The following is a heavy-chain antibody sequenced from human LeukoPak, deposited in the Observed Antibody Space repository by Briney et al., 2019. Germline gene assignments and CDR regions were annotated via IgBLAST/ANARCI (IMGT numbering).Heavy chain of an antibody. CDR1: GGSISSYY. J-gene: IGHJ4*02. CDR3: ARVDHYYDSSGYFLYFDY. CDR2: IYYSGST. Sequence: SETLSLTCTVSGGSISSYYWSWIRQPPGKGLEWTGYIYYSGSTNYNPSLKSRVTISVDTSKNQFSLKLSSVTAADTAVYYCARVDHYYDSSGYFLYFDYWGQGTLVTVSS. V-gene: IGHV4-59*01. D-gene: IGHD3-22*01.